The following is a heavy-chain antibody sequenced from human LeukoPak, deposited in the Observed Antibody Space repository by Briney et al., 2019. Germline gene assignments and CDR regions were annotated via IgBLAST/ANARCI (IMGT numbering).Heavy chain of an antibody. D-gene: IGHD3-9*01. Sequence: SGGSLRLSCAASGFTFSSYSMNWVRQAPGKGLEWVSSISSSSSYIYYADSVKGRFTISRDNAKNSLYLRMNSLRAEDTAVYYCARRDDILTDDGFDIWGQGTMVTVSS. J-gene: IGHJ3*02. CDR1: GFTFSSYS. V-gene: IGHV3-21*01. CDR2: ISSSSSYI. CDR3: ARRDDILTDDGFDI.